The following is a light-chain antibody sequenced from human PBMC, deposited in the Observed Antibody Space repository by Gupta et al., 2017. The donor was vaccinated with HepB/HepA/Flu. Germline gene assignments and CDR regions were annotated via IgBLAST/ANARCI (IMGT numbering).Light chain of an antibody. CDR2: VAS. V-gene: IGKV1-9*01. Sequence: DIQLTQSPSFLSASVGDRVTITCRASQGISSYLAWYQQKPGKAPKLLISVASPWRSGVPSRFGGGGFGKKLALTNSNRQQEDFASYYYHQRRSFSPWTFGHGTNVDI. CDR3: HQRRSFSPWT. J-gene: IGKJ3*01. CDR1: QGISSY.